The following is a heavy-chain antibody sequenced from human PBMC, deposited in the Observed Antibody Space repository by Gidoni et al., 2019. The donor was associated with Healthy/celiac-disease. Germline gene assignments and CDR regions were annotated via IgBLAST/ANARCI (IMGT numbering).Heavy chain of an antibody. CDR2: INPNSGGT. J-gene: IGHJ4*02. CDR3: ARGIVAGGRWDY. V-gene: IGHV1-2*04. CDR1: GYTFTGYY. D-gene: IGHD5-12*01. Sequence: QVQRVQSGAEVKKAGASVKVCCKASGYTFTGYYMHWVRQAPGQGLEWMGWINPNSGGTNYAQKFQGWVTMTRDTSISTAYMELSRLRSDDTAVYYCARGIVAGGRWDYWGQGTLVTVSS.